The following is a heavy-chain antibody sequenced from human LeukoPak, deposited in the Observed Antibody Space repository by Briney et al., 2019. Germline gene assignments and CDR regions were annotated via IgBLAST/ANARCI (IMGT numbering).Heavy chain of an antibody. Sequence: ASVKVSCKASGGTFSSYAISWVRQAPGHGLEWMGRIIPIFGTANYAQKFQGRVTITTDESTSTAYMELSSLRSEDTAVYYCARDLTPAYGLVYYFDYWGQGTLVTVSS. D-gene: IGHD3-10*01. J-gene: IGHJ4*02. V-gene: IGHV1-69*05. CDR2: IIPIFGTA. CDR3: ARDLTPAYGLVYYFDY. CDR1: GGTFSSYA.